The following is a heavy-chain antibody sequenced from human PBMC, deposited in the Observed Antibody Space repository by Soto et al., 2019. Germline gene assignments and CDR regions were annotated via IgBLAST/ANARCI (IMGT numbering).Heavy chain of an antibody. J-gene: IGHJ5*01. D-gene: IGHD6-19*01. CDR1: GGSISSGGYS. CDR3: ARHGSSAWAVNWFDF. V-gene: IGHV4-30-2*01. Sequence: TLSLTCAVSGGSISSGGYSWSWIRQPPGKGLEWIGYIYHSGSTYYNPSLKSRVTISVDRSKNQFSLKLSSVTAADTAVYYCARHGSSAWAVNWFDFWGQGTLVTVSS. CDR2: IYHSGST.